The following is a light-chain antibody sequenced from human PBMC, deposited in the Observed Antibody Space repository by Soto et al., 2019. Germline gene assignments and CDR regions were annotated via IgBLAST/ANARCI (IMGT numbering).Light chain of an antibody. CDR1: SSDVGGYNY. J-gene: IGLJ2*01. Sequence: QSALTQPASVSGSPGQSITISCTGTSSDVGGYNYVSWYRQHPGKAPKVMIFDVNNRPSGVPDRFSGSKSDNTASLTISGLQAEDEADYYCSSYTTSSTVIFGGGTKLTVL. CDR2: DVN. CDR3: SSYTTSSTVI. V-gene: IGLV2-14*01.